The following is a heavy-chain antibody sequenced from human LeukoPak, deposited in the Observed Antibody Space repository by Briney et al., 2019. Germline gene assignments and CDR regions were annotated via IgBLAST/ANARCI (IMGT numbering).Heavy chain of an antibody. V-gene: IGHV3-23*01. CDR3: ARQAHSSSGWMGDAFDI. Sequence: GGSLRLSCAASGFTFSSYAMSWVRQAPGKGLEWVSAISGSGGSTYYADSVKGRFTISRDNSKNTLYLQMNSLRAEDTALYHCARQAHSSSGWMGDAFDIWGQGTMVTVSS. D-gene: IGHD6-19*01. CDR1: GFTFSSYA. J-gene: IGHJ3*02. CDR2: ISGSGGST.